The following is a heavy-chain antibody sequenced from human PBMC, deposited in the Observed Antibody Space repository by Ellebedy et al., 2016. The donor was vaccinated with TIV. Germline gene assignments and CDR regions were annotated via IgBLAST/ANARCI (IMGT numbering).Heavy chain of an antibody. V-gene: IGHV3-7*01. D-gene: IGHD3-22*01. CDR2: INKDANEI. J-gene: IGHJ4*02. CDR3: ARDTYYYDSRDYYEVYYFDN. Sequence: GGSLRLXXAASGFMFSNYWMTWVRQAPGKGLEWVANINKDANEIYYVDSVKGRFTISRDNAKNSLYLQLNSLRAEDTAVYYCARDTYYYDSRDYYEVYYFDNWGQGTLVTVSS. CDR1: GFMFSNYW.